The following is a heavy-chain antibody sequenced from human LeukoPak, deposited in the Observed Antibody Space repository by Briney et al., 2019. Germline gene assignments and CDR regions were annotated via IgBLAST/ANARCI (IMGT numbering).Heavy chain of an antibody. CDR1: GYTFTSYY. CDR2: INPSGGST. D-gene: IGHD1-26*01. CDR3: ARDVGVSGPYHGNAVTSWFDP. Sequence: ASVKVSCKASGYTFTSYYMHWVRQAPGQGLEWMGIINPSGGSTSYAQKFQGRVTMTRDMSTSTVYMELSSLRVEDTAVYYCARDVGVSGPYHGNAVTSWFDPWGQGTLVTVSS. V-gene: IGHV1-46*01. J-gene: IGHJ5*02.